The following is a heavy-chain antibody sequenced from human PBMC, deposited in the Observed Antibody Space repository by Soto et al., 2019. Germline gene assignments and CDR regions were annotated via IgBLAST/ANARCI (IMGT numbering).Heavy chain of an antibody. V-gene: IGHV1-18*01. Sequence: GASVKVSCKASGYTFTSYGISWVRQAPGQGLEWMGWISAYNGNTNYAQKLQGRVTMTTDTSTSTAYMELRSLRSDDTAMYYCARYPTRCSSTSCYVDYWGQGTLVTVSS. CDR1: GYTFTSYG. CDR3: ARYPTRCSSTSCYVDY. CDR2: ISAYNGNT. D-gene: IGHD2-2*01. J-gene: IGHJ4*02.